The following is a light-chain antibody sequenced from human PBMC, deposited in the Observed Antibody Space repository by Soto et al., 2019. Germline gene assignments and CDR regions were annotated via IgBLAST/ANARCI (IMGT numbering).Light chain of an antibody. J-gene: IGKJ1*01. CDR2: AAS. CDR3: QQSYSNTRT. Sequence: DIHMTQSPSALSASVGHMFTITCRASQSISSYLNWYQQKPGKAPKPLIYAASSLQSGVPSRLSGSGSGTDLTITISSLQTEDFATYYCQQSYSNTRTFGHGTQVDI. CDR1: QSISSY. V-gene: IGKV1-39*01.